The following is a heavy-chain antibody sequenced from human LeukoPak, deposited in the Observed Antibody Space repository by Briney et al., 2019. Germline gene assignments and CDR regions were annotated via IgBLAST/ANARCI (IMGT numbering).Heavy chain of an antibody. J-gene: IGHJ6*02. V-gene: IGHV3-7*01. CDR3: ATYTHWVAGDV. CDR2: MNEDGSER. CDR1: GFTFSKSW. D-gene: IGHD3-16*01. Sequence: PGGSLRLSCAASGFTFSKSWMSWVRQAPGKGLEWVANMNEDGSERDYVDSVKGRFTISRDNARKSLYLQMSSLRAEDTAVYYCATYTHWVAGDVWGQGPLSPSP.